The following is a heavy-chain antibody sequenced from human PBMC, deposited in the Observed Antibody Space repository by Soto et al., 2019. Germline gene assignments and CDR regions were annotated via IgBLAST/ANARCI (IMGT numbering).Heavy chain of an antibody. V-gene: IGHV3-23*01. Sequence: EVQLLESGGGLVQPGGSLRLSCAASGFTFNTFEMSWVRQAPGRGLEWVSFISDDSSRTYYADAVKGRFTISRDNSKYTLYVKMNSLTAEDTAGYACVKGGWLDFWGQGTLVTVSS. D-gene: IGHD3-16*01. CDR2: ISDDSSRT. CDR1: GFTFNTFE. CDR3: VKGGWLDF. J-gene: IGHJ5*01.